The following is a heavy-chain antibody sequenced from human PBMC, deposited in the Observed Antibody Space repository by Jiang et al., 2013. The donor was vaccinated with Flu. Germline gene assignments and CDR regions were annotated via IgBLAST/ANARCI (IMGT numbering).Heavy chain of an antibody. Sequence: VQLLESGGGVVQPGRSLRLSCAASGFTFSIYGMFWVRQAPGKGLEWVAVISYDGANKYYADSVKGRFTISRDNSKNTLYLQMNSLRAEDTAVYYCAKDRAHCSGGSCYWGDYFDYWGQGTLVTVSS. J-gene: IGHJ4*02. CDR1: GFTFSIYG. CDR2: ISYDGANK. V-gene: IGHV3-30*18. CDR3: AKDRAHCSGGSCYWGDYFDY. D-gene: IGHD2-15*01.